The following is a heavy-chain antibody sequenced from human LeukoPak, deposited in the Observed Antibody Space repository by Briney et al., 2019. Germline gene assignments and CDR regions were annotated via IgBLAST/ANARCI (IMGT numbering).Heavy chain of an antibody. D-gene: IGHD1-26*01. Sequence: KASETPSLTCTVSGGSISSSSYYWGWIRQPPGKGLEWIGSIYYSGSTYYNPSLKSRVTISVDTSKNQFSLKLSSVTAADTAVYYCARGSGSYYYYYYMDVWGKGTTVTVSS. CDR1: GGSISSSSYY. CDR2: IYYSGST. J-gene: IGHJ6*03. CDR3: ARGSGSYYYYYYMDV. V-gene: IGHV4-39*07.